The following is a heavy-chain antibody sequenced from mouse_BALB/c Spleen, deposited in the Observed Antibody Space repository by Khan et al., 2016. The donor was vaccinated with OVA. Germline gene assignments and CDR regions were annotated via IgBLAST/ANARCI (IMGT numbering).Heavy chain of an antibody. CDR3: ARLDAMDY. V-gene: IGHV5-9-3*01. D-gene: IGHD3-1*01. Sequence: EVELVESGGGLVKPGGSPKLSCAASGFTFSSYAMSWVRQTPEKRLEWVATISSGGSDTYYPDSVTGRFTISRDTANNTLYLQMSSLRSEDTAMYCCARLDAMDYWGQGTLVTVSP. CDR1: GFTFSSYA. CDR2: ISSGGSDT. J-gene: IGHJ4*01.